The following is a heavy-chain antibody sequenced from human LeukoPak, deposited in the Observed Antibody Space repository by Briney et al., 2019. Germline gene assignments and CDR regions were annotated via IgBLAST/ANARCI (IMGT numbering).Heavy chain of an antibody. D-gene: IGHD3-16*01. CDR3: ARDGPLVRMITFGNDAFDI. CDR1: GFTFSSYS. V-gene: IGHV3-48*02. Sequence: GGSLRLSCAASGFTFSSYSMNWVRQAPGKGLEWVSYISSSSSTIYYADSVKGRFTISRDNAKNSLYLQMNSLRDEDTAVYYCARDGPLVRMITFGNDAFDIWGQGTMVTVPS. J-gene: IGHJ3*02. CDR2: ISSSSSTI.